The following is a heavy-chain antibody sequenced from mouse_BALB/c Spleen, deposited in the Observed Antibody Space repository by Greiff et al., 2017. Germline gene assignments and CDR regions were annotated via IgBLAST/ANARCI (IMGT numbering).Heavy chain of an antibody. J-gene: IGHJ3*01. CDR3: ARIGATPGFAY. CDR1: GFTFSSYA. V-gene: IGHV5-6-5*01. Sequence: EVKLVESGGGLVKPGGSLKLSCAASGFTFSSYAMSWVRQTPEKRLEWVASISSGGSTYYPDSVKGRFTISRDNARNILYLQMSSLRSEDTAMYYCARIGATPGFAYWGQGTLVTVSA. D-gene: IGHD3-1*01. CDR2: ISSGGST.